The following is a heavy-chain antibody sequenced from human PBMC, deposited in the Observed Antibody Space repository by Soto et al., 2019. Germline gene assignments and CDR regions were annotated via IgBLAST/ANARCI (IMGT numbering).Heavy chain of an antibody. V-gene: IGHV4-61*01. J-gene: IGHJ5*02. D-gene: IGHD6-13*01. CDR3: ARGNIAASGTKFDP. Sequence: QVQLQESGPGLVKPSETLSLTCTVSGDSVTSRSYYWTWVRQPPGKGLEWIGYIYYSGNINYNPSLKSRFTISVDTSTNQCSLKLTSVTAADTAIYYCARGNIAASGTKFDPWGQGILVTVSS. CDR2: IYYSGNI. CDR1: GDSVTSRSYY.